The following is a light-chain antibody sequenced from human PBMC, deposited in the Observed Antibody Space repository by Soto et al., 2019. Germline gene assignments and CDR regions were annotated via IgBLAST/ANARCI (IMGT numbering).Light chain of an antibody. CDR2: ASS. V-gene: IGKV3D-15*01. CDR1: QSIGSY. J-gene: IGKJ1*01. Sequence: EIVIPQSPATLSVSPGERATLSCRASQSIGSYLAWYQHKPGQAPRLLIYASSNRATGIPDRFSGSGSGTDSTLTISSLQPEDFATYYCQQSYSTPPGTFGQGTKVDIK. CDR3: QQSYSTPPGT.